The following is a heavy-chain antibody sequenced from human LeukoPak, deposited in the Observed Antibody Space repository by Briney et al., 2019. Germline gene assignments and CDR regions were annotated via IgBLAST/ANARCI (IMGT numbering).Heavy chain of an antibody. CDR1: GFTFSSYS. D-gene: IGHD3-22*01. CDR3: ARDHPYYYNSSGYDY. V-gene: IGHV3-21*01. Sequence: GGSLRLSCAASGFTFSSYSMNWVRQAPGKGLEWVSSISNSGSYIYYADSVKGRFTISRDNTKNSLYLQMNSLRAEDTAVYYCARDHPYYYNSSGYDYWGQGTLVTVSS. CDR2: ISNSGSYI. J-gene: IGHJ4*02.